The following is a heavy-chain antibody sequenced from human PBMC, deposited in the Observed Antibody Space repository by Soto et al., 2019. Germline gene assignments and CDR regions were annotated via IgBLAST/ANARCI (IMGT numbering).Heavy chain of an antibody. Sequence: ASVKVSCKASGYIFTNFGVSWVRQAPGQGLEWMGWISPYNGNTDYAQKLQGRVTMTTDTSTSTAFMELRSLRSDDTAVYYCARGGVGHCSAGSCPRSLFDPWGQGTLVTVSS. CDR1: GYIFTNFG. J-gene: IGHJ5*02. V-gene: IGHV1-18*01. D-gene: IGHD2-15*01. CDR3: ARGGVGHCSAGSCPRSLFDP. CDR2: ISPYNGNT.